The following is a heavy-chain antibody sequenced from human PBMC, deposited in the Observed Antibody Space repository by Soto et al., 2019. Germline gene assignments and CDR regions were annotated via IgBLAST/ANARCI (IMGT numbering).Heavy chain of an antibody. V-gene: IGHV3-30*03. CDR2: IFSDGSKK. J-gene: IGHJ5*02. D-gene: IGHD1-1*01. CDR1: GFMFSLYC. Sequence: QVQLAASGGGVVQPGRSLRLSFAASGFMFSLYCMHWVRQAPGKGLEWVSVIFSDGSKKYYADSVKDRCTISRDNSKTTIYLHMDSMTLEDTAVYYCGRDDLDVKGGARGVGTGPVGDLWGRGTLVTVSS. CDR3: GRDDLDVKGGARGVGTGPVGDL.